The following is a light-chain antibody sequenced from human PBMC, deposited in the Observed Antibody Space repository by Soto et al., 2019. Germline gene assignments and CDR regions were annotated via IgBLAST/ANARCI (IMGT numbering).Light chain of an antibody. Sequence: DIPMTQSPSSLSASVGDRVTITCQASQDISNYLNWYQQKPGKAPKLLIYDASNLETGVPSRFSGSVSGTDFTFTISSLQPEDIATYYCQQYDNLPRTVGQGTKLEIK. CDR1: QDISNY. CDR3: QQYDNLPRT. V-gene: IGKV1-33*01. J-gene: IGKJ2*01. CDR2: DAS.